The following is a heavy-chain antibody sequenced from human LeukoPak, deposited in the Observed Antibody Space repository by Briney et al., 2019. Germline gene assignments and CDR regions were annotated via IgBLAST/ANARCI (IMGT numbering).Heavy chain of an antibody. J-gene: IGHJ4*02. CDR3: ARILRGEYLDY. V-gene: IGHV4-30-4*01. D-gene: IGHD3-10*01. CDR1: GGSISSGDYY. CDR2: IYYSGST. Sequence: SQTLSLTCTVSGGSISSGDYYWSWIREPPGKGLEWIGYIYYSGSTYYNPSLKSRVTISVYTSKNQFSLKLSSVTAADTAVYYCARILRGEYLDYWGQGTLVTVSS.